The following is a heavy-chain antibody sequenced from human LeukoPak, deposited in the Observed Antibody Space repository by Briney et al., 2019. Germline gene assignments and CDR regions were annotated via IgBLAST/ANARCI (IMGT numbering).Heavy chain of an antibody. J-gene: IGHJ5*02. CDR2: ISGSGDST. Sequence: GGSLRLSCAASGFTFSTFAMTWVRQTPGEGLEWVSAISGSGDSTYYADSVKGRFTISRDNSKNTLYLQMNSLRAEDTAVYYCAKDGYDSSGYYNPHDWLDPWGQGTLVTVFS. CDR1: GFTFSTFA. V-gene: IGHV3-23*01. D-gene: IGHD3-22*01. CDR3: AKDGYDSSGYYNPHDWLDP.